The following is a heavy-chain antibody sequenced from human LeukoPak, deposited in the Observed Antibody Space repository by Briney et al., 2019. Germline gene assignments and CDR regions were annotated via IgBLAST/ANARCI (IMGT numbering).Heavy chain of an antibody. J-gene: IGHJ6*02. V-gene: IGHV4-4*07. D-gene: IGHD6-13*01. CDR3: ARVSPIPAAGSSYYFAMDV. Sequence: SETLSLTCTVSGGSISSYYWSWIRQPAAKGLEWIGRMYSSGTTTYNPSFKSRVTMSLDTSNNQLSLKLTSVTAADTAVYYCARVSPIPAAGSSYYFAMDVWGQGTTVTVSS. CDR2: MYSSGTT. CDR1: GGSISSYY.